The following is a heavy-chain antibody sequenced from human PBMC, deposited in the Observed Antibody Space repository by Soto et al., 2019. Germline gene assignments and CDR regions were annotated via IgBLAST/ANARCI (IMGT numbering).Heavy chain of an antibody. CDR2: IYYSGST. CDR1: GGPISSYY. D-gene: IGHD3-3*01. V-gene: IGHV4-59*08. CDR3: ARHPFSLSDFWSGYFPDYYYYYMDV. J-gene: IGHJ6*03. Sequence: PSETLSLTCTVSGGPISSYYWSWIRQPPGKGLEWIGYIYYSGSTNYNPSLKSRVTISVDTSKNQFSLKLSSVTAADTAVYYCARHPFSLSDFWSGYFPDYYYYYMDVWGKGTTVTVSS.